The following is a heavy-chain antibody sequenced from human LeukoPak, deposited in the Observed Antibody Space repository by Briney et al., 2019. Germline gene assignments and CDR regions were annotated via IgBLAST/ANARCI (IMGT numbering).Heavy chain of an antibody. Sequence: SVKVSCKASGGTFSSYAISWVRQAPGQGLEWMGGIIPIFGTANYAQKFQGRVTITTDESTSTAYMELSSLRSEDTAVYYCARVIERDHSSSRRGSDAFDIWGQGTMVTVSS. J-gene: IGHJ3*02. CDR1: GGTFSSYA. CDR3: ARVIERDHSSSRRGSDAFDI. V-gene: IGHV1-69*05. D-gene: IGHD6-6*01. CDR2: IIPIFGTA.